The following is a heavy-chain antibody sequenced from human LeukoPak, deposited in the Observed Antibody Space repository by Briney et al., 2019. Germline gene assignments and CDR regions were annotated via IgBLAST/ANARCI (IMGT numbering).Heavy chain of an antibody. V-gene: IGHV4-39*01. J-gene: IGHJ4*02. CDR2: IRYSGNT. D-gene: IGHD5-12*01. CDR1: GDSIISSRYY. Sequence: SETLSLTCTVSGDSIISSRYYWGWTRQPPGKGLEWIASIRYSGNTFYNPSFKSRVTISVDTSNNQLSLRLSSVTAADAAVYYCARLRDGRWLLEYWGQGTLVTVSS. CDR3: ARLRDGRWLLEY.